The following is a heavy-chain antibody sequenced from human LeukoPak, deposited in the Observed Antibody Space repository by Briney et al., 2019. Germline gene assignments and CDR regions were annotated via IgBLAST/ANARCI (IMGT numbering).Heavy chain of an antibody. J-gene: IGHJ5*02. CDR1: GYSISSGYY. CDR2: IYYSGST. CDR3: ARVVPAAIGDWFDP. V-gene: IGHV4-38-2*02. Sequence: SETLSLTCTVSGYSISSGYYWGWIRQPPGKGLEWIGSIYYSGSTYYNPSLKSRVTISVDTSKNQFSLKLSSVTAADTAVYYCARVVPAAIGDWFDPWGQGTLVTVSS. D-gene: IGHD2-2*01.